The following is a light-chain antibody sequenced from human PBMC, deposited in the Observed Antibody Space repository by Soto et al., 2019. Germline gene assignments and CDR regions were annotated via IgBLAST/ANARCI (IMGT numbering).Light chain of an antibody. J-gene: IGKJ1*01. CDR1: QSVLYSSNNKNY. CDR3: QQYYSTPWT. V-gene: IGKV4-1*01. Sequence: DIVMTQSTDPLAVSLGERATINCKSSQSVLYSSNNKNYLAWYQQKPGQTPKLLIYWASTREFGVPDRFSGSGSGTDFTLTISSLQAEDVAVYYCQQYYSTPWTFGQGTKVEIK. CDR2: WAS.